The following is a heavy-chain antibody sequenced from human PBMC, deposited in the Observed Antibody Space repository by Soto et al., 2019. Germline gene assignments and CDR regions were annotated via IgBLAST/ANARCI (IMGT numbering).Heavy chain of an antibody. D-gene: IGHD3-22*01. CDR2: IYHSGST. CDR1: GYSISSGYY. CDR3: ARDPWSYYDSSGYYYVGYFDY. Sequence: PSETLSLTCAVSGYSISSGYYWGWIRQPPGKGLEWIGSIYHSGSTYYNPSLKSRVTISVDTSKNQFSLKLSSVTAADTAVYYCARDPWSYYDSSGYYYVGYFDYWGQGTLVTVSS. J-gene: IGHJ4*02. V-gene: IGHV4-38-2*02.